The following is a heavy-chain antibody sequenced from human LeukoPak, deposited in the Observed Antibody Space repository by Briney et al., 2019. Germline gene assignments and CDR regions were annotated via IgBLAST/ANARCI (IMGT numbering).Heavy chain of an antibody. D-gene: IGHD2-2*01. CDR1: GGSISSYY. CDR3: ASNSGHCSSNSCYYYYYMDV. Sequence: PSETLSLTCSVSGGSISSYYWSWIRQPPGKGLEWIGYIYYSGSTNYNPSLKSRVTISVDTSKNLFSLRLSSVTAADTAVYHCASNSGHCSSNSCYYYYYMDVWGKGTTVTVSS. J-gene: IGHJ6*03. V-gene: IGHV4-59*01. CDR2: IYYSGST.